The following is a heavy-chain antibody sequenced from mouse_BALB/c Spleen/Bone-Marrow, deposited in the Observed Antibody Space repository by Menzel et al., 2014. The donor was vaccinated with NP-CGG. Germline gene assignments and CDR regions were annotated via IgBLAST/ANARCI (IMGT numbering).Heavy chain of an antibody. J-gene: IGHJ1*01. V-gene: IGHV5-9-3*01. CDR3: ARPRMITTSFDV. CDR1: GFTFSSYT. Sequence: LVESGGGLVKSGGSLKLSCAASGFTFSSYTMSWVRQTPEKRLEWVATISSGGSYTYYPDSVKGRFTISRDNAKNTLYLQMSSLRSEDTAMFYCARPRMITTSFDVWGAGTTVTVSS. D-gene: IGHD2-4*01. CDR2: ISSGGSYT.